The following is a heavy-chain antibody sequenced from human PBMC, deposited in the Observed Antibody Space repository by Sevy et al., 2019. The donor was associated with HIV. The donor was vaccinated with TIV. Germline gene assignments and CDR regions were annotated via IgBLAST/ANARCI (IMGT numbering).Heavy chain of an antibody. CDR2: IKGKIYDGTI. CDR3: TTASWSQEDYYNY. D-gene: IGHD6-13*01. V-gene: IGHV3-15*01. J-gene: IGHJ4*02. Sequence: GGSLRLSGAASGFPSRNAWMSWVPQAPGKGREWVGRIKGKIYDGTIDYAAPVKGRFSISRDDSKNTLYLQMNSLKTEDTAVYYCTTASWSQEDYYNYWGQGTLVTVSS. CDR1: GFPSRNAW.